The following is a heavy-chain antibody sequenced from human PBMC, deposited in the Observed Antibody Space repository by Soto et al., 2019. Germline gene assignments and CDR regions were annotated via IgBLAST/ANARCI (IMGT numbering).Heavy chain of an antibody. Sequence: ASVKVSCKTSGDTFTDSSMHWVRQAPGQGLEWMGWINLNSGDTNYAEKFRGRVTMTRDTSIITAYMELTRLKSDDTAVYYCGRDVGGYDLYGNDTRGKGTRGTVSS. D-gene: IGHD5-12*01. J-gene: IGHJ4*02. V-gene: IGHV1-2*02. CDR2: INLNSGDT. CDR1: GDTFTDSS. CDR3: GRDVGGYDLYGNDT.